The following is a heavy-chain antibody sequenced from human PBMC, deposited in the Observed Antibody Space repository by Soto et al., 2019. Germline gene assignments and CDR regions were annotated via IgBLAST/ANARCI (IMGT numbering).Heavy chain of an antibody. J-gene: IGHJ6*02. D-gene: IGHD2-2*01. V-gene: IGHV3-21*01. Sequence: PGGFLRLSCAASGFTFSSYSMNWVRQAPGKGLEWVSSISSSSSYIYYADSVKGRFTISRDNAKNSLYLKMNSLRAEDTAVYYCARPVQHYYYGMDVWGQGTTVTVSS. CDR3: ARPVQHYYYGMDV. CDR1: GFTFSSYS. CDR2: ISSSSSYI.